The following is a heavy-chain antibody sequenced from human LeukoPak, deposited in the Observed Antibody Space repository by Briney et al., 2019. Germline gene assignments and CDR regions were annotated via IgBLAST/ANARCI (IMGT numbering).Heavy chain of an antibody. CDR3: AKFSRWIPFKF. CDR1: GFIFSNYA. V-gene: IGHV4-59*03. J-gene: IGHJ1*01. CDR2: LLDDGVT. D-gene: IGHD5-18*01. Sequence: PGGSLRLSCAVSGFIFSNYAMSWIRQSPERGLEWIGHLLDDGVTDYNPSLKSRVTILSDTSKNQFSLRLTSVTAADTAIYYCAKFSRWIPFKFWGQGTLVTVSS.